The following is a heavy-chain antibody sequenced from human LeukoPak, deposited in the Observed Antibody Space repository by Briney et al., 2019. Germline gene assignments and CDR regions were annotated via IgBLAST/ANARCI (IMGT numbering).Heavy chain of an antibody. V-gene: IGHV3-23*01. CDR1: GLTFSSYA. CDR3: AKAYYESSGYSTGY. J-gene: IGHJ4*02. CDR2: ISGSGGNT. Sequence: GGSLRLSCAASGLTFSSYAMTWVRQAPGKGLEWVSAISGSGGNTYYADSVKGRFTISRDNSKNTLYLQMNSLRVEDTAVYYCAKAYYESSGYSTGYWGQGTLVTVSS. D-gene: IGHD3-22*01.